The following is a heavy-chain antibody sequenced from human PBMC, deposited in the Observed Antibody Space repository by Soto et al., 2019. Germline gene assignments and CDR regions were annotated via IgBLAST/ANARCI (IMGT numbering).Heavy chain of an antibody. D-gene: IGHD2-21*02. J-gene: IGHJ3*01. V-gene: IGHV3-23*01. Sequence: EVQLLESGGGLVQPGGSLRLSCAASGFTFTNYAMSWVRQAPGKGLEWVSTVSGGGDGTYYADSVKGRFSTSRDNSRNTVYLQMYSLRAEDTAVYYCAKKGLGSLATYCNYGDCHYAFDLWGQGTIVTVSS. CDR1: GFTFTNYA. CDR3: AKKGLGSLATYCNYGDCHYAFDL. CDR2: VSGGGDGT.